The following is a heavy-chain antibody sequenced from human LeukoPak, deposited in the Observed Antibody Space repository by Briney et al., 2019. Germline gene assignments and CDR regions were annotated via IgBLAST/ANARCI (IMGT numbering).Heavy chain of an antibody. CDR2: LSGGGDSR. CDR3: AKAVRSMVTGGGYFDS. D-gene: IGHD3-10*01. CDR1: GFAFSNYA. V-gene: IGHV3-23*01. Sequence: GGSLRLSCAASGFAFSNYAMSWVRQAPGKGLEWVSSLSGGGDSRYYADSVMGRFTISGDNSKNTLYLQMNSLRAEDTAVYYCAKAVRSMVTGGGYFDSWGQGTLVTVSS. J-gene: IGHJ4*02.